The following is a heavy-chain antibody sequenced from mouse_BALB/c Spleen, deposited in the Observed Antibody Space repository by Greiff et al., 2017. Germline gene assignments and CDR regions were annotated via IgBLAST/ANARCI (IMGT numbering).Heavy chain of an antibody. V-gene: IGHV1S81*02. Sequence: QVQLQQPGAELVKPGASVKLSCTASGYTFTSYWMHWVKQRPGQGLEWIGEINPSNGRTNYNEKFKSKATLTVDKSSSTAYMQLSSLTSEDSAVYYCARVWCQTHYAMDYWGQGTSVTVSA. CDR1: GYTFTSYW. CDR2: INPSNGRT. J-gene: IGHJ4*01. D-gene: IGHD1-1*02. CDR3: ARVWCQTHYAMDY.